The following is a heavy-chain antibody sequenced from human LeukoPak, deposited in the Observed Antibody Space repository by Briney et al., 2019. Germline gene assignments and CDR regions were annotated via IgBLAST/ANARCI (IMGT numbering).Heavy chain of an antibody. CDR2: INHSGST. V-gene: IGHV4-34*01. CDR3: ARRGKSGSYGTLGY. CDR1: GGSFSGYY. Sequence: PSETLSLTCAVYGGSFSGYYWSWIRQPPGKGLEWIGEINHSGSTNYNPSLKSRVTISVDTSKNQFSLKLSSVTAADTAVYYCARRGKSGSYGTLGYWGQGTLVTVSS. D-gene: IGHD1-26*01. J-gene: IGHJ4*02.